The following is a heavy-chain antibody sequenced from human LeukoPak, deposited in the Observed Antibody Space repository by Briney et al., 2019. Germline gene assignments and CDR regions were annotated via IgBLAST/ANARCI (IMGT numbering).Heavy chain of an antibody. CDR3: ARMYSSSSEYNWFDP. CDR1: GFTFSDYY. V-gene: IGHV3-11*01. J-gene: IGHJ5*02. Sequence: GGSLRLSCAASGFTFSDYYMSWIRQAPGKGLEWVSYISSSGSTIYYADSVKGRFTISRDNAKNSLYLQMNSLRAEDTAVYYCARMYSSSSEYNWFDPSGQGTLVTVSS. D-gene: IGHD6-6*01. CDR2: ISSSGSTI.